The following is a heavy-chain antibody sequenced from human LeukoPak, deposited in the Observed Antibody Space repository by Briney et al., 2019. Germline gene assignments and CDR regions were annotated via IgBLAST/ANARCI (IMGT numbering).Heavy chain of an antibody. J-gene: IGHJ4*02. Sequence: PGGSLRLSCAASGFTFSSYAMSWVRQAPGKGLEWVSGISGSASSTYDADSVKGRFTISRDISKNTLYLQMNSLRAEDTAVYYCAKDIHGDYGDDYWGQGTLVTVSS. CDR3: AKDIHGDYGDDY. D-gene: IGHD4-17*01. CDR1: GFTFSSYA. CDR2: ISGSASST. V-gene: IGHV3-23*01.